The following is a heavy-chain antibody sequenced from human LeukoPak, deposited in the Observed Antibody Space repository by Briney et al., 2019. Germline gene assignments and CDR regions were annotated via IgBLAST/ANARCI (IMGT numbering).Heavy chain of an antibody. CDR2: ISGSGGST. J-gene: IGHJ6*02. Sequence: GGSLRLSCAASRFTFSSYAMSWVRQAPGKGLEWVSSISGSGGSTYYADSVKGRFTISRDNSKNTLYLQMNSLRDEDTAVYYCARGGRSSSWYPHYYYYYGMDVWGQGTTVTVPS. V-gene: IGHV3-23*01. CDR3: ARGGRSSSWYPHYYYYYGMDV. D-gene: IGHD6-13*01. CDR1: RFTFSSYA.